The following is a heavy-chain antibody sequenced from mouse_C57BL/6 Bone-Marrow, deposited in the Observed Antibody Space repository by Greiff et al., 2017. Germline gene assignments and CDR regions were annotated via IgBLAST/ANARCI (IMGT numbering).Heavy chain of an antibody. CDR1: GYTFTDYN. J-gene: IGHJ1*03. V-gene: IGHV1-22*01. CDR3: ARSPSIYYDYDVLWYFDV. CDR2: INPNNGGT. D-gene: IGHD2-4*01. Sequence: EVKLVESGPELVKPGASVKMSCKASGYTFTDYNMHWVKQSHGKSLEWIGYINPNNGGTSYNQKFKGKATLTVNKSSSTAYMELRSLTSEDSAVYYCARSPSIYYDYDVLWYFDVWGTGTTVTVSS.